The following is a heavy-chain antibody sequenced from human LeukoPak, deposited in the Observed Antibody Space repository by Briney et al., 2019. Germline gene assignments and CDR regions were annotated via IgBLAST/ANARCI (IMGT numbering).Heavy chain of an antibody. CDR1: GYTFTAHH. V-gene: IGHV1-2*02. J-gene: IGHJ4*02. Sequence: GTSVKVSCKAFGYTFTAHHIHWVRQAAGQGLEWMGWLNPNSGGTNYAQKFQGRVTMTRDTSISTAYMELNSLRSDDTAVYYCARVDANTWYGKIDYWGQGTLVTVSS. D-gene: IGHD6-13*01. CDR3: ARVDANTWYGKIDY. CDR2: LNPNSGGT.